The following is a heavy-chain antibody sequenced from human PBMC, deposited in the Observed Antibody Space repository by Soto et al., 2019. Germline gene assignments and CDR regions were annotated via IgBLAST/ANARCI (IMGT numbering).Heavy chain of an antibody. D-gene: IGHD1-26*01. CDR2: IDPSDSYT. J-gene: IGHJ4*02. CDR3: AGQESGSYYWVFDY. V-gene: IGHV5-10-1*01. Sequence: PGESLKISCKGSGYSFTSYWISWVRQMPGKGLEWMGRIDPSDSYTNYSPSFQGHVTISADKSISTAYLQWSSLKASDTAMYYCAGQESGSYYWVFDYWGQGTLVTVSS. CDR1: GYSFTSYW.